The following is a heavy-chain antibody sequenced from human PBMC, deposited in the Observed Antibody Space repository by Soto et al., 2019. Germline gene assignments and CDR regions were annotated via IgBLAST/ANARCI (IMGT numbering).Heavy chain of an antibody. CDR1: GGTFSSYA. Sequence: QVQLVQSGAEVKKPWSSVKVSCKASGGTFSSYAISWVRQAPGQGLEWLGGIIPIFGTASYAQKLQGRVTLTEDESTSTAYMELRSLISEDTAVYYCESVETITGSRGRDYCYGMDVLCQGATVTV. V-gene: IGHV1-69*01. CDR3: ESVETITGSRGRDYCYGMDV. CDR2: IIPIFGTA. J-gene: IGHJ6*02. D-gene: IGHD1-20*01.